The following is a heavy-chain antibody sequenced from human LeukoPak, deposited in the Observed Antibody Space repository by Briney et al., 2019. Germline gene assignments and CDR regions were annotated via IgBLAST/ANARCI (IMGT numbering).Heavy chain of an antibody. J-gene: IGHJ2*01. CDR3: ARTPAGYSSGWYVGDNWYFDL. V-gene: IGHV3-66*01. CDR2: IYSGGST. D-gene: IGHD6-19*01. Sequence: GGSLRLSCAASGFTVSSNYMSWVRQVPGKGLEWVSVIYSGGSTYYADSVKGRFTISRDNSKNTLYLQMNSLRAEDPAVYYCARTPAGYSSGWYVGDNWYFDLWGRGTLVTVSS. CDR1: GFTVSSNY.